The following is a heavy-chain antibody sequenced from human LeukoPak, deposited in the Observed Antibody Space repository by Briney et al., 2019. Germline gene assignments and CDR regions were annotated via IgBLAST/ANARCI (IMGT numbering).Heavy chain of an antibody. CDR2: ISSSSSYI. J-gene: IGHJ4*02. CDR3: AKQLGYCSDGSCYFPY. CDR1: GFTFSSYS. Sequence: GGSLRLSCAASGFTFSSYSMNWVRQAPGKGLEWVSSISSSSSYIYYADSVKGRFTISRDNSKSTLCLQMNSLRAEDTAVYYCAKQLGYCSDGSCYFPYWGQGTLVTVSS. V-gene: IGHV3-21*04. D-gene: IGHD2-15*01.